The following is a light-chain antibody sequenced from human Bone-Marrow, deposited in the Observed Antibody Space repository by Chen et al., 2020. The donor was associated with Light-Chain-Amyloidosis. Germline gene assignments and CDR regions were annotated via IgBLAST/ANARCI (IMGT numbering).Light chain of an antibody. CDR1: QSISNY. CDR3: QQSYSTPRT. V-gene: IGKV1-39*01. Sequence: DIQMTQSPSSLSASVGDRVTIPCRASQSISNYLNWYQQKPGKAPKLLIYAASSLQSGVPSRFSGSGSGTDFTLTISSLQPEDFATYYCQQSYSTPRTFGQGTKVETK. J-gene: IGKJ1*01. CDR2: AAS.